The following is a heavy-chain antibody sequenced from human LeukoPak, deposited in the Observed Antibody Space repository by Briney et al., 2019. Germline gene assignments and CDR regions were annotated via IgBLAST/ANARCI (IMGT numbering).Heavy chain of an antibody. Sequence: PGGSLRLSCAASGFTFSTYAMSWVRQAPGKGLEWVSAISGSGGSTFYADSVKGRFTISRDNSKNTLYLQMNSLRAEDTAVYYCASSRQSTVTRGIYFYHYMDVWGKGTTVTVSS. V-gene: IGHV3-23*01. J-gene: IGHJ6*03. CDR2: ISGSGGST. D-gene: IGHD4-17*01. CDR1: GFTFSTYA. CDR3: ASSRQSTVTRGIYFYHYMDV.